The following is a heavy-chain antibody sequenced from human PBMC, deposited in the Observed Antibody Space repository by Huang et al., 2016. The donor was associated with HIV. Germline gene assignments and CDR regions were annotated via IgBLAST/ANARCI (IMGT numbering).Heavy chain of an antibody. D-gene: IGHD3-10*01. CDR3: VGSPYGSGTYYDY. CDR2: TIPMRGLT. Sequence: QVQLVQSGAEVKKPGSSVKVSCKASGRSFSSSPISWVRQAPGQGLGWMGGTIPMRGLTIYAQMLQGRVTITADESTNTAYMDLSSLNSHDTAVYYCVGSPYGSGTYYDYWGQGTLVTVSS. J-gene: IGHJ4*02. CDR1: GRSFSSSP. V-gene: IGHV1-69*01.